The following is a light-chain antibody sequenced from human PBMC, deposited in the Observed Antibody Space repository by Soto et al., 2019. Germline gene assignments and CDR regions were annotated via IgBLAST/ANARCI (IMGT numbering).Light chain of an antibody. J-gene: IGKJ4*01. CDR2: AAS. CDR1: QGISNC. V-gene: IGKV1-27*01. Sequence: DIQMTQSPSSLSASVGDRVTITCRASQGISNCSASYQQKPGNVPALLIYAASTLQAGVQSLFSGRGSGTEFTLTSSSLQPEYVASYYYQKDNPAPTFGGGTKVEIK. CDR3: QKDNPAPT.